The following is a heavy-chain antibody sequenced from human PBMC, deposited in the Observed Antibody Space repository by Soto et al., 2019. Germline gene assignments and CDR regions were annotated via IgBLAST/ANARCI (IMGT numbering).Heavy chain of an antibody. D-gene: IGHD2-2*03. CDR2: VYPGDSDT. J-gene: IGHJ6*02. CDR1: GYSFTNYW. V-gene: IGHV5-51*01. CDR3: AGLPRLGYGLEG. Sequence: LGESLTISCKGSGYSFTNYWIACVRQMPGKGLEWMGIVYPGDSDTRYSPSFQGQVTISVDKSIATAYLQWSSLKASDRAMYYCAGLPRLGYGLEGWGQGTTVTVS.